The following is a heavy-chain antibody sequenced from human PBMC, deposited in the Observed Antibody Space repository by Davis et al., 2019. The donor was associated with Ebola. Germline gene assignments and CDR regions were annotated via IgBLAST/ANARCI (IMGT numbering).Heavy chain of an antibody. D-gene: IGHD5-12*01. CDR3: ARRPRQPEYSAYGPFSAGVDY. J-gene: IGHJ4*02. CDR1: GFIFSSYV. V-gene: IGHV3-30*09. CDR2: ISNDGNNK. Sequence: GESLKISCAASGFIFSSYVMHWVRQAPGKGLEWVAVISNDGNNKYYGDSVKGRFAISRDNSKNMLHLQLNSLRAEDTAVYYCARRPRQPEYSAYGPFSAGVDYWGLGTLVTVSS.